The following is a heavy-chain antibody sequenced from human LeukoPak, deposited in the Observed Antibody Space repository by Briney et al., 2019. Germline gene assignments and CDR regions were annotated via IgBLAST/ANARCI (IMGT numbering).Heavy chain of an antibody. CDR3: ARDRDCSSTSCPNWFDP. CDR1: GGSISSYY. J-gene: IGHJ5*02. Sequence: SETLSLTCTVSGGSISSYYWSWIRQPPGKGLEWIGRIYTSGSTNYNPSLKSRVTISVDTSKNQFSLKLSSVTAADTAVYYCARDRDCSSTSCPNWFDPWGQGTLVTVSS. V-gene: IGHV4-4*07. CDR2: IYTSGST. D-gene: IGHD2-2*01.